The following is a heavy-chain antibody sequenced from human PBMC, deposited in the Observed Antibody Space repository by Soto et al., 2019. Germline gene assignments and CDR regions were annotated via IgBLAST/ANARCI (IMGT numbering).Heavy chain of an antibody. J-gene: IGHJ3*02. CDR2: VNHSGEA. Sequence: SETLSLTCGVYGGSFRNYYWIWVRQPPGKGLEWIGEVNHSGEATYNPSLQSRLTISLDTSNSQFSLKLSSVTAADTAVYYCARSMITFGGVIAAFDAFDIWGQGTMVT. CDR3: ARSMITFGGVIAAFDAFDI. D-gene: IGHD3-16*02. V-gene: IGHV4-34*01. CDR1: GGSFRNYY.